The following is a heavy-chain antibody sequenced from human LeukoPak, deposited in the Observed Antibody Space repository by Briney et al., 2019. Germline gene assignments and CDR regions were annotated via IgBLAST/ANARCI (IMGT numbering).Heavy chain of an antibody. CDR3: ARGSRVVADYYGMDF. J-gene: IGHJ6*02. Sequence: SETLSLTCTVSGGSISSDYWSWTRQPPGKGLEWIGYIYYSGSTNYNPSLKRRVTISVDTSKNQFSLKLSSVTAADTAVYYCARGSRVVADYYGMDFWGQGTTVTVSS. D-gene: IGHD2-15*01. CDR1: GGSISSDY. CDR2: IYYSGST. V-gene: IGHV4-59*01.